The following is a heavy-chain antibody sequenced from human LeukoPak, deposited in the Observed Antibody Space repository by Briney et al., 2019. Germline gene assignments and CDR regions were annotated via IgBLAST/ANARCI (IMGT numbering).Heavy chain of an antibody. J-gene: IGHJ3*02. Sequence: PSETLSLTCAVYGGSFSGYYWRWIRQPPGKGLEWIGEINHSGSTNYNPSLKSRVTISIDTSKKQFFLKLTSVTAAETAVDYYCREMKVGQYDVFDTWGQGEMVTVSS. CDR1: GGSFSGYY. CDR2: INHSGST. CDR3: CREMKVGQYDVFDT. V-gene: IGHV4-34*01. D-gene: IGHD1-26*01.